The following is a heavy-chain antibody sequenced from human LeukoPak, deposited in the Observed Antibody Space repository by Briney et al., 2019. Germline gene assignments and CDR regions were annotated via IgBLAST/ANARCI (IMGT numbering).Heavy chain of an antibody. CDR1: GFTFDDYG. Sequence: GGSLRLSCAASGFTFDDYGMSWVRQTPGKGLEWVAVISYDGSNKYYADSVKGRFTISRDNSKNTLYLQMNSLRAEDTAVYYCAKDAGGGYYYYYYMDVWGKGTTVTISS. V-gene: IGHV3-30*18. CDR3: AKDAGGGYYYYYYMDV. J-gene: IGHJ6*03. D-gene: IGHD2-15*01. CDR2: ISYDGSNK.